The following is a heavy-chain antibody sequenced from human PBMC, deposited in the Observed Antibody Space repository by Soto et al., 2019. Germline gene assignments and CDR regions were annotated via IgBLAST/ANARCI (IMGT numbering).Heavy chain of an antibody. J-gene: IGHJ4*02. Sequence: GESLKISCEASGYSFTSNWIGWVRQMPGKGLEWMGIINPADSDIKYSPSFQGQVTISADKSISTVYLQWSSLQASDTAISYCARYSREEKAWTIRCLDYWGQGTLVTVSS. CDR2: INPADSDI. CDR3: ARYSREEKAWTIRCLDY. CDR1: GYSFTSNW. D-gene: IGHD3-22*01. V-gene: IGHV5-51*01.